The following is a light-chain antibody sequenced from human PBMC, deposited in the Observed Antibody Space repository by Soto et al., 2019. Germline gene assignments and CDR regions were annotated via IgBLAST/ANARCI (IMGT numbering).Light chain of an antibody. J-gene: IGKJ4*01. Sequence: EIVLTQSPGTLSLSPGERATLSCRASQSVSISYLAWYQQKPGQAPRLLIYGASSRATGIPDRFSGSGSGTDFTLTISRLEPEDFAVYYCQQYISSPRTFGGGTKMEI. CDR1: QSVSISY. CDR3: QQYISSPRT. CDR2: GAS. V-gene: IGKV3-20*01.